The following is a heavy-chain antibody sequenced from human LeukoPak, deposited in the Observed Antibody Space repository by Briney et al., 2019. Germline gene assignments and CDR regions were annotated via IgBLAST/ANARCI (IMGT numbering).Heavy chain of an antibody. CDR3: ARGPRQWLDGNWFDP. V-gene: IGHV3-30-3*01. CDR1: GFTVSSNY. Sequence: GGSLRLSCAASGFTVSSNYMSWVRQAPGKGLEWVAVISYDGSNKYYADSVKGRFTISRDNSKNTLYLQMNSLRAEDTAVYYCARGPRQWLDGNWFDPWGQGSLVTVSS. D-gene: IGHD6-19*01. CDR2: ISYDGSNK. J-gene: IGHJ5*02.